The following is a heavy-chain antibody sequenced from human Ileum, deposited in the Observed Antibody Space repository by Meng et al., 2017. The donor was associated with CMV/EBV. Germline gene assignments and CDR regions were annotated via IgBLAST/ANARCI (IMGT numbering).Heavy chain of an antibody. CDR3: ARYYCSDRCYYFDY. CDR2: IYYSGNT. Sequence: SETLSLTCTVSGGSISTYYWSWIRQPPGKGLEWIGYIYYSGNTNYNPSLKSRATTSVDTSKNQFSLKLSSVSAADTAVYYCARYYCSDRCYYFDYWGQGTMVTVSS. D-gene: IGHD2-15*01. CDR1: GGSISTYY. V-gene: IGHV4-59*01. J-gene: IGHJ4*02.